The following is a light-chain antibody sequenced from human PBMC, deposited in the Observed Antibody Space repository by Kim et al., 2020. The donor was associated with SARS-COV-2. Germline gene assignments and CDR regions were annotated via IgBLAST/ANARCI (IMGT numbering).Light chain of an antibody. V-gene: IGKV3-20*01. Sequence: EIVLTQSPGTLSLSPGERATLSCSASQSVSSSYLAWDQQKPGQAPRLLIYGASSRATGIPDRFSGSGSGTDFTLTISRLEPEDFAVYYCQQYGSSPLTFGGGTKVDIK. CDR3: QQYGSSPLT. CDR2: GAS. J-gene: IGKJ4*01. CDR1: QSVSSSY.